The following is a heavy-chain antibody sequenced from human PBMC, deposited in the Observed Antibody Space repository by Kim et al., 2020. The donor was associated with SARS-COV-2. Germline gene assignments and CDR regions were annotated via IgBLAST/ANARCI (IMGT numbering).Heavy chain of an antibody. J-gene: IGHJ6*03. D-gene: IGHD3-3*01. Sequence: ASVKVSCKASGYSFTAYGTHWVRQAPGQRFEWMGWINGGNGDTKSAQRFQARVTITRDTVANTVYMELNSLRSEDTGVYYCATGGGVASATYMEVWGKGTTVIVS. CDR2: INGGNGDT. CDR1: GYSFTAYG. V-gene: IGHV1-3*01. CDR3: ATGGGVASATYMEV.